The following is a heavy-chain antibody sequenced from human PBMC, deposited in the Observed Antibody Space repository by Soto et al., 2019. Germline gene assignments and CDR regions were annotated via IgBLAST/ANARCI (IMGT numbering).Heavy chain of an antibody. D-gene: IGHD7-27*01. CDR3: AKGSTYGEFYYYMDV. J-gene: IGHJ6*03. CDR2: ISGSGGST. CDR1: GFTFSSYA. V-gene: IGHV3-23*01. Sequence: GGSLRLSCAASGFTFSSYAMNWVRQAPGKGLEWVSAISGSGGSTYYADSVKGRFTISRDNSKNTLYLQMNSRRAEDTAVYYCAKGSTYGEFYYYMDVWGKGTTVTVSS.